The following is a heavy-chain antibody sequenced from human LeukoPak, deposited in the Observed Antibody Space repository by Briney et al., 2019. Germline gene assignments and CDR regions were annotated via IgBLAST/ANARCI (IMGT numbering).Heavy chain of an antibody. V-gene: IGHV5-51*01. D-gene: IGHD1-7*01. CDR3: ARLGTYWSNYYFEY. CDR2: IYPGDSDA. CDR1: GYSFTTYW. J-gene: IGHJ4*02. Sequence: GESLKISCQGSGYSFTTYWIGWVRQMPGKGLECMGIIYPGDSDARYSPSFQGQVTISADKSINTAYLQWSSLKASDTAMYYCARLGTYWSNYYFEYWGQGTLVTVSS.